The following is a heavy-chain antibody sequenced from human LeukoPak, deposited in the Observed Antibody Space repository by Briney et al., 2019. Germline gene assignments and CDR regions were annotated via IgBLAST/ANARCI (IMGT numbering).Heavy chain of an antibody. J-gene: IGHJ4*02. CDR3: AKDIGRGWYLLYFDY. D-gene: IGHD6-19*01. CDR1: GFTFSSYG. Sequence: GVSLRLSCAASGFTFSSYGMHWVRKAPGKGLEWVAVISYDGSNKYYADSVKGRFTISRDNSKNTLYLQMNSPRAEDTAVYYCAKDIGRGWYLLYFDYWGQGTLVTVSS. V-gene: IGHV3-30*18. CDR2: ISYDGSNK.